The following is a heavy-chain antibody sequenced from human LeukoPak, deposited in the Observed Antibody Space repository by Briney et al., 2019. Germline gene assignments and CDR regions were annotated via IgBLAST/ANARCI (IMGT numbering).Heavy chain of an antibody. J-gene: IGHJ6*03. CDR3: ARVIDGYSSGWDPDYYYYMDV. Sequence: ASVKVSCKASGYTFTSYAMNWVRQAPGQGLEWVGWISTNTGNPTYAQGFTGRFVFSLDTSVSTAYLQISSLKAEDTAVYYCARVIDGYSSGWDPDYYYYMDVWGKGTTVTVSS. CDR2: ISTNTGNP. CDR1: GYTFTSYA. V-gene: IGHV7-4-1*02. D-gene: IGHD6-19*01.